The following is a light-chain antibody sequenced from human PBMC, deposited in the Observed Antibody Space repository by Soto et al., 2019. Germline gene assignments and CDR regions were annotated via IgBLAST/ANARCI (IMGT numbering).Light chain of an antibody. CDR2: ASS. CDR1: QSISVN. J-gene: IGKJ2*01. CDR3: QQTYTTRVYT. Sequence: DILLTQSPTSLSASVGDTVTITCRASQSISVNLNWYQHRPGEAPKVLIYASSTLATGAPSRVSGSGVGTDFTLTISSLQLEDFATYYCQQTYTTRVYTFGQGTKLEFK. V-gene: IGKV1-39*01.